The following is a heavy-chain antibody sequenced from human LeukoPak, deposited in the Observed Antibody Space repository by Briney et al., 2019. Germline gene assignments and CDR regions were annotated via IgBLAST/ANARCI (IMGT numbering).Heavy chain of an antibody. CDR3: ARGKRGYNFDY. V-gene: IGHV3-21*01. CDR2: ISSSSSYI. D-gene: IGHD5-18*01. CDR1: GFTFSSYA. Sequence: GGSLRLSCAASGFTFSSYAMSWVRQAPGKGLEWVSSISSSSSYIYYADSVKGRFTISRDNAKNSLYLQMNSLRAEDTAVYYCARGKRGYNFDYWGQGTLVTVSS. J-gene: IGHJ4*02.